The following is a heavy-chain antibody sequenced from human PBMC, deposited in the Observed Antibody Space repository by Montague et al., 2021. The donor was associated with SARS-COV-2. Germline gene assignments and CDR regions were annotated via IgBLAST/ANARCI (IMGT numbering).Heavy chain of an antibody. CDR1: GGSISTYY. CDR2: FYYSLNT. J-gene: IGHJ4*02. CDR3: ARDSFEAPHFFDY. V-gene: IGHV4-59*01. D-gene: IGHD3-16*01. Sequence: SETLSLTCTVSGGSISTYYWNWIRQSPGKGLQWLGYFYYSLNTNYNPSLQGRLTITVDTSENQVSLNLRSVTAADTAAYYCARDSFEAPHFFDYWGQGILVTVSS.